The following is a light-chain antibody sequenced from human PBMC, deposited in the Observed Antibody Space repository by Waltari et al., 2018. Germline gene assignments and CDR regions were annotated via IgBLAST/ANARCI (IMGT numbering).Light chain of an antibody. J-gene: IGLJ3*02. V-gene: IGLV1-44*01. CDR2: DDN. CDR3: SVWDDSLTAWV. CDR1: DSNIGSDS. Sequence: QSVLTQPPSASGTPGQTVTISCSGSDSNIGSDSVNWYQHLPGTAPNLIIYDDNQRPSGVPGRFSGSKAGTSASLAISGLQSGDEADYYCSVWDDSLTAWVFGGGTKVTVL.